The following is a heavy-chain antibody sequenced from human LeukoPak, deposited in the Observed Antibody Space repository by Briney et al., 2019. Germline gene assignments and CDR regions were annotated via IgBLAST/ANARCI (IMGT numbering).Heavy chain of an antibody. CDR1: GFTGSSNY. V-gene: IGHV3-53*01. CDR3: ASGSVVVPFDY. J-gene: IGHJ4*02. CDR2: IYSGGST. D-gene: IGHD2-15*01. Sequence: GSLRLSCAASGFTGSSNYMSWVRQAPGKGLEWVSVIYSGGSTYYADSVKGRFTISRDNSKNTLYLQMNSLRAEDTAVYYRASGSVVVPFDYWGQGTLVTVSS.